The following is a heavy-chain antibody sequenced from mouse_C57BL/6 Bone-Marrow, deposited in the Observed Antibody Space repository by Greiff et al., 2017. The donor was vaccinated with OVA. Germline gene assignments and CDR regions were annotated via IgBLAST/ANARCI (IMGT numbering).Heavy chain of an antibody. Sequence: VKLMESGPELVKPGASVKISCKASGYAFSSSWMNWVKQRPGKGLEWIGRIYPGDGDTNYNGKFKGKATLTADKSSSTAYMQLSSLTSEDSAVYFCARTRAYWGQGTLVTVSA. CDR3: ARTRAY. CDR2: IYPGDGDT. CDR1: GYAFSSSW. D-gene: IGHD2-13*01. J-gene: IGHJ3*01. V-gene: IGHV1-82*01.